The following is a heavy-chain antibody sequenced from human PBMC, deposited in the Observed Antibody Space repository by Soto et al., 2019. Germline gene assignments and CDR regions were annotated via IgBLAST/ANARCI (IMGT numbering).Heavy chain of an antibody. V-gene: IGHV3-33*01. Sequence: QVHLVESGGGVVQPGRSLRLSCAASGFTFSSYGMHWVRQAPGKGLEWVAVIWYDANNKYYADSVKGRFTISRDNSKNTVYLQMNHLRAEDTAVYYCARGRTYSCIWPHTGDSWCQGTLVTVSS. J-gene: IGHJ4*02. D-gene: IGHD6-13*01. CDR2: IWYDANNK. CDR1: GFTFSSYG. CDR3: ARGRTYSCIWPHTGDS.